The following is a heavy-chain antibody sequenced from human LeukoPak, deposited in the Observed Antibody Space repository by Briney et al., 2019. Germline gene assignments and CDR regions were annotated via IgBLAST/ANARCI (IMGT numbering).Heavy chain of an antibody. J-gene: IGHJ4*02. CDR2: IWFDGSNS. D-gene: IGHD3-3*01. V-gene: IGHV3-33*01. CDR3: AREATGTGVDDY. Sequence: PGGSLRLSCAASGFRFSNYGMQWVRQAPGKGLEWAAIIWFDGSNSYHADSVEGRFTISRDNSKNTLYLQMNSLRAEDTAVYYCAREATGTGVDDYWGQGTLVTVSS. CDR1: GFRFSNYG.